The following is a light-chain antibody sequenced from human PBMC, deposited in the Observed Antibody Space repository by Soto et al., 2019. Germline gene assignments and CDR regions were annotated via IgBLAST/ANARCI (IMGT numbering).Light chain of an antibody. CDR2: RNN. J-gene: IGLJ1*01. V-gene: IGLV1-47*01. CDR1: SSNIGSNY. CDR3: AAWDDSLSGSYV. Sequence: HSVLTQPPSASGTPGQRVTISCSGSSSNIGSNYVYWYQQLPGTAPKLLIYRNNQRPSGVPDRFSGSKSGTSASLAISGLRSEDEAYYYCAAWDDSLSGSYVFGTGTKVTVL.